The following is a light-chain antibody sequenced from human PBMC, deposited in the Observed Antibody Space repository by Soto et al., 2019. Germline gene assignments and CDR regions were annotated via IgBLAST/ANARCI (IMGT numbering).Light chain of an antibody. CDR2: GAS. Sequence: ELVMTQSPATLSVSPGERATLSCRASQSVSSNLAWYQQKPGQAPRLLIYGASTRATGIPARFSGSGSGTEFTLTISSLQSEDFAVYYCQQYNNWRGTFGQGTKVEIK. J-gene: IGKJ1*01. CDR1: QSVSSN. V-gene: IGKV3-15*01. CDR3: QQYNNWRGT.